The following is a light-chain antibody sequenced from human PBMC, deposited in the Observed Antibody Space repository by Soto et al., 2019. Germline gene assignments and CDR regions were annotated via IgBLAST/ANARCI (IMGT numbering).Light chain of an antibody. V-gene: IGKV3-11*01. Sequence: VLTQSPATLSLSPGERVTLSCSASQSVSSYLAWYQQKPGQAPRLLIYDTSNRATGVPARFSGSGSGTDFTLTISSLEPEDCAIYYCQQRQYWPPITFGQGTRLEIK. J-gene: IGKJ5*01. CDR2: DTS. CDR1: QSVSSY. CDR3: QQRQYWPPIT.